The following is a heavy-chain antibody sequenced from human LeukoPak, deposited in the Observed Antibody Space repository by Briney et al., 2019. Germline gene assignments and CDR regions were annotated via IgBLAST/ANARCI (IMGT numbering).Heavy chain of an antibody. CDR1: GYTFTSYA. CDR2: IYAGNGNT. Sequence: ASVKVSCKASGYTFTSYAMHWVRQAPGQRLEWMGWIYAGNGNTKYSQKFQGRVTITRDTSASTAYMELSSLRSEDTAVYYCARGLRVTHDKNFDYWGQGTLVTVSS. V-gene: IGHV1-3*01. D-gene: IGHD2-21*02. J-gene: IGHJ4*02. CDR3: ARGLRVTHDKNFDY.